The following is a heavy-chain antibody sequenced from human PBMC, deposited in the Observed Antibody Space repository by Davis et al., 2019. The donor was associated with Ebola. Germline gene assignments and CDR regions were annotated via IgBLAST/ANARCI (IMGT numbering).Heavy chain of an antibody. Sequence: GESLKISCAASGFTVSSNYMSWVRQAPGKGLEWVSVIYSGGSTYYADSVKGRFTISRDNSKNTLYLQMNSLRAEDTAVYYCARQWELNYYYGMDVWGKGTTVTVSS. J-gene: IGHJ6*04. D-gene: IGHD1-26*01. V-gene: IGHV3-66*04. CDR3: ARQWELNYYYGMDV. CDR1: GFTVSSNY. CDR2: IYSGGST.